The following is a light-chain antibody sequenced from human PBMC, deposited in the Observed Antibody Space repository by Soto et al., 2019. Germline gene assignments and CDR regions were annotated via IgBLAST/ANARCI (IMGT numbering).Light chain of an antibody. J-gene: IGLJ2*01. CDR3: SSYTSSSTRV. Sequence: QSALTQPASVSGSPGQSITISCIGTSTDVGGYDCVSWYQQHPGNAPKLIIYDVTNRASGVSNRFSGSKSGNTASLTISGLPADDEADYYCSSYTSSSTRVFGGGTKLTVL. CDR2: DVT. V-gene: IGLV2-14*03. CDR1: STDVGGYDC.